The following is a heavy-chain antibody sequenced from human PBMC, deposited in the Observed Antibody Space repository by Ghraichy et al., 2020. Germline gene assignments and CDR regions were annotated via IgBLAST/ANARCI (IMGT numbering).Heavy chain of an antibody. CDR1: GFTVSSTF. CDR3: SNGAGSSWHGGGGFDP. Sequence: GGSLRLSCAASGFTVSSTFMSWVRQAPGKGLEWVSVIYSGGGTYYADSVKGRFTISRDSSENTLNLQMNNLRAEDTAVYYCSNGAGSSWHGGGGFDPWGQGTLVTVSS. V-gene: IGHV3-53*01. D-gene: IGHD6-13*01. CDR2: IYSGGGT. J-gene: IGHJ5*02.